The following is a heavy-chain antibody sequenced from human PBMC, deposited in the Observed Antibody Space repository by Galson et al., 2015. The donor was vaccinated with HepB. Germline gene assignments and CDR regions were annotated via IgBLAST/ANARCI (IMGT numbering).Heavy chain of an antibody. Sequence: SLRLSCAASGFTFKSHSMSWVRQAPGKGLEWVSAISENGGSTHYADSVKGRFTISRDNSKNTLYLQMNSLKTEDTGVYYCTTYFGYSSSWIVNYQNYGMDVWGQGTTVTVSS. CDR2: ISENGGST. V-gene: IGHV3-23*01. J-gene: IGHJ6*02. D-gene: IGHD6-13*01. CDR3: TTYFGYSSSWIVNYQNYGMDV. CDR1: GFTFKSHS.